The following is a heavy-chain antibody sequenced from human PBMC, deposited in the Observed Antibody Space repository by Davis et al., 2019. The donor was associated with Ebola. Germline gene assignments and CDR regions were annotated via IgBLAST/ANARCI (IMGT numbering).Heavy chain of an antibody. CDR2: IRSKANSYAT. CDR3: TRSCGGDCERDY. CDR1: GFTFSGSA. D-gene: IGHD2-21*02. J-gene: IGHJ4*02. Sequence: GGSLRLSCAASGFTFSGSAMHWVRQASGKGLEWVARIRSKANSYATAYAASVKGRFTISRDDSKNTAYLQMNSLKTEDTAVYYCTRSCGGDCERDYWGQGTLVTVSS. V-gene: IGHV3-73*01.